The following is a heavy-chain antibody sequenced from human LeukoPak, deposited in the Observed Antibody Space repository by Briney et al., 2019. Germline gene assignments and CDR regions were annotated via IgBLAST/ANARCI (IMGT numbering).Heavy chain of an antibody. J-gene: IGHJ4*02. V-gene: IGHV3-23*01. Sequence: GGSLRLSCAASGFTFSSYGMSWVRQAPGKGLEWVSAISGSGGSTYYADSVKGRFTISRDNSKNTLYLQMNSLRVEDTAVYYCAKDRGIISDYWGQGTLVTVSS. CDR3: AKDRGIISDY. D-gene: IGHD3-10*01. CDR2: ISGSGGST. CDR1: GFTFSSYG.